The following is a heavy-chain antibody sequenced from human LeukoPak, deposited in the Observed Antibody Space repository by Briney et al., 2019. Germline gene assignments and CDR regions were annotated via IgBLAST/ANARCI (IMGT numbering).Heavy chain of an antibody. D-gene: IGHD2-15*01. Sequence: VASVKVSCKASGGTFSSYAISWVRQAPGQGLEWMGGIIPIFGTANYAQKFQGRVTITADESTSTAYMDLSSLRSEDTAVYYCARTPAVVVVAATHFDYWGQGTLVTVSS. J-gene: IGHJ4*02. V-gene: IGHV1-69*13. CDR2: IIPIFGTA. CDR3: ARTPAVVVVAATHFDY. CDR1: GGTFSSYA.